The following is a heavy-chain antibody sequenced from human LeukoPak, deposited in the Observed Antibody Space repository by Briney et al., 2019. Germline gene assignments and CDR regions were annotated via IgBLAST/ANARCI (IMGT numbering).Heavy chain of an antibody. CDR2: IYYSGST. Sequence: SETLSLTCTVSGGSISSSSYYWGWIRQPPGKGLEWIGSIYYSGSTYYNPSLKSRVTISVDTSKNQFSLKLSSVTAADTAVYYCARAANDFWSGYYDAFDIWGQGTMVTVSS. J-gene: IGHJ3*02. CDR3: ARAANDFWSGYYDAFDI. D-gene: IGHD3-3*01. V-gene: IGHV4-39*07. CDR1: GGSISSSSYY.